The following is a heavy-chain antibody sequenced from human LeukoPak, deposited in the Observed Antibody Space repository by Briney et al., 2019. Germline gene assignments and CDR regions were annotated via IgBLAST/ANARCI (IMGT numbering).Heavy chain of an antibody. V-gene: IGHV1-18*01. CDR1: GYTFTSYG. Sequence: GASVKVSCKASGYTFTSYGISWVRQAPGQGLEWMGWISAYNGNTNYAQKLQGRVTITTDTSTSTAYMELRSLRSDDTAVYYCARGAVDYSGYYYNGIDDWGQGTTVTVSS. D-gene: IGHD4-11*01. CDR2: ISAYNGNT. CDR3: ARGAVDYSGYYYNGIDD. J-gene: IGHJ6*02.